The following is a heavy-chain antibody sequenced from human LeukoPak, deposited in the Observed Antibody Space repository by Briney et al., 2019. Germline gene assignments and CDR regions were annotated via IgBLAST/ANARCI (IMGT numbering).Heavy chain of an antibody. D-gene: IGHD4-11*01. CDR3: TRGLIEVTAGVRAFDV. Sequence: PGGSLRLSCAASGFTFRDYYMNWIRQAPGKGLEWVSYISGSGSTRYYADAVKGRFTISRDNAKKSLFLQLNSLRADDTAVYYCTRGLIEVTAGVRAFDVWGPGTMVAVSS. J-gene: IGHJ3*01. V-gene: IGHV3-11*04. CDR2: ISGSGSTR. CDR1: GFTFRDYY.